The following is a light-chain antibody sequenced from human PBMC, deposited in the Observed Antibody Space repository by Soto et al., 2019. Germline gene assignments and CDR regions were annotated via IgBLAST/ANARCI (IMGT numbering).Light chain of an antibody. CDR1: QSISIW. CDR3: QQFNSYPIT. V-gene: IGKV1-5*01. J-gene: IGKJ5*01. Sequence: DIQMTQSPSTLSAAVGDRVTVSFRASQSISIWLAWYQQKPGKAPKLLIYAASTLQSGVPSRFSGSGSGTEFTLTISSLQPEDFATYYCQQFNSYPITFGQGTRLEIK. CDR2: AAS.